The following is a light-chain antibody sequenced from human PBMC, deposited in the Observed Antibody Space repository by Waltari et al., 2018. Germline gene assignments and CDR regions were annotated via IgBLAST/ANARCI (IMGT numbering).Light chain of an antibody. CDR2: DAS. CDR1: QSVSSY. J-gene: IGKJ4*01. CDR3: QQRSNWPPLT. Sequence: EIVLTQSPVTLSLSPGERATLSCRASQSVSSYLAWYQQKPGQAPRLLIYDASNRATGIPARFSGSGSGTDFTLTISSLEPEDFAVYYCQQRSNWPPLTFGGGIKVEIK. V-gene: IGKV3-11*01.